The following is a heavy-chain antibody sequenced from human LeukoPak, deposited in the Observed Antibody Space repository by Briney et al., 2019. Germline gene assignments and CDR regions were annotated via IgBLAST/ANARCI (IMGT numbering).Heavy chain of an antibody. V-gene: IGHV1-18*01. CDR3: ARARQLELPPAPNWFDP. D-gene: IGHD1-7*01. J-gene: IGHJ5*02. CDR2: ISAYNGNT. CDR1: GYTFTTYG. Sequence: ASVRVSSKPSGYTFTTYGISWVRQAPGQGLEWMGWISAYNGNTNYAQKLQGRVTITTDTSTSTAYMELRSLRSDDTAVYYCARARQLELPPAPNWFDPWGQGTLVTVSS.